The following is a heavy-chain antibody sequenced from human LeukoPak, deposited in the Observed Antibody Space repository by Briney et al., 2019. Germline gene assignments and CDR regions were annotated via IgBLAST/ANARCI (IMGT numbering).Heavy chain of an antibody. J-gene: IGHJ6*02. CDR2: ISGSTNTP. D-gene: IGHD2/OR15-2a*01. Sequence: QPGASLRLSCAASGFTFSSYAMTWVRQAPGGGLEWISAISGSTNTPYYADSVKGRFTISRDNSKNTLYLQMISLRADDTAVYYCAKSGEVLRTTYYGMDVWGQGTTVTVSS. CDR1: GFTFSSYA. CDR3: AKSGEVLRTTYYGMDV. V-gene: IGHV3-23*01.